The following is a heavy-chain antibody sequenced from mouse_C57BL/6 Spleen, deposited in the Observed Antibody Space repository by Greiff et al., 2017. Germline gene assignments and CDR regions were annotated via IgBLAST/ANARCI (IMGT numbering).Heavy chain of an antibody. J-gene: IGHJ4*01. D-gene: IGHD2-1*01. Sequence: QVQLQQPGAELVRPGSSVKLSCKASGYTFTSYWMHWVKQRPIQGLEWIGNIDPSDSETHYNQKFKDKDTLTVDKSSSTAYMQLSSLTSDDSAVEYCARGYGNYNAMDYWGQGTSVTVSS. V-gene: IGHV1-52*01. CDR1: GYTFTSYW. CDR2: IDPSDSET. CDR3: ARGYGNYNAMDY.